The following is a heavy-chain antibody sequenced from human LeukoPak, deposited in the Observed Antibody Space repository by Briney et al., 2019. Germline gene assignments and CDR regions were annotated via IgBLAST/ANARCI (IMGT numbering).Heavy chain of an antibody. CDR1: GLIFSDAW. Sequence: GGSLRLSCVASGLIFSDAWMNWVRQAPGKGLEWVGRIKSKVDGGTVDYAAPVKGRFTISRDDSKGTLYLQLNSLKTEDSAVYYCTKDPPLTGGVYSAYWGQGTLVTVSS. D-gene: IGHD7-27*01. CDR2: IKSKVDGGTV. CDR3: TKDPPLTGGVYSAY. J-gene: IGHJ4*02. V-gene: IGHV3-15*07.